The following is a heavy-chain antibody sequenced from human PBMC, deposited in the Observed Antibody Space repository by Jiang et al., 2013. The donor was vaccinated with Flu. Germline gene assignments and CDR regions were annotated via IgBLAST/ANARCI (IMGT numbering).Heavy chain of an antibody. V-gene: IGHV3-23*01. D-gene: IGHD6-19*01. J-gene: IGHJ4*02. Sequence: VQLLESGGGLVQPGGSLRLSCAASGFTFSSYAMSWVRQAPGKGLEWVSTISGSGASTYYADSVKGRFTISRDNSKNTLYLQMNSLRAEDTAVYYCAKKTSVAGRNFDYWGQGTLVTVSS. CDR2: ISGSGAST. CDR3: AKKTSVAGRNFDY. CDR1: GFTFSSYA.